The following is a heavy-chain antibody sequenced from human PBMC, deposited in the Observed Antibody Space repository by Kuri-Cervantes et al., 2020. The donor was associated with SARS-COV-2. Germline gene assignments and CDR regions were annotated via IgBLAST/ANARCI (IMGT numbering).Heavy chain of an antibody. V-gene: IGHV4-34*01. CDR2: VNHRGST. J-gene: IGHJ4*02. D-gene: IGHD3-22*01. CDR3: ARGKAEITMVVMVITSGAYYLDY. Sequence: GSLRLSCAFYGESFSGYYWNWIRQSPGKGLEWIGEVNHRGSTNYNPSLKSRVTISVDTSKNQFSLKLSSVTAADTAVYYCARGKAEITMVVMVITSGAYYLDYWGQGALVTVSS. CDR1: GESFSGYY.